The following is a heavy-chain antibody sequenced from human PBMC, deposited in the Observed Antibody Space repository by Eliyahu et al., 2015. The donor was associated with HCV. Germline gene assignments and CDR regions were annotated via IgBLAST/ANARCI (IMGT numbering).Heavy chain of an antibody. V-gene: IGHV3-23*01. CDR1: GFXFSSYA. Sequence: EVRLLESGGGLVQPGGSLRLSCAASGFXFSSYAMSWVRQAPGKGLEWVSAISGGGGSTYYADSVKGRFTISRDNSKNTVYLKINSLRAEDMAVYYCAKEEVASKPYYFDYWGQGTLVTVSS. J-gene: IGHJ4*02. CDR2: ISGGGGST. D-gene: IGHD5-12*01. CDR3: AKEEVASKPYYFDY.